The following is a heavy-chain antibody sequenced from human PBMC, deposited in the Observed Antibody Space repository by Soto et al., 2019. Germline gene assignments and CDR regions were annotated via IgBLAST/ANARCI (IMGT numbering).Heavy chain of an antibody. J-gene: IGHJ3*02. CDR1: DGSISSSSYH. D-gene: IGHD6-19*01. V-gene: IGHV4-39*01. Sequence: QLQLQESGPGLVKPSETLSLTCTVSDGSISSSSYHWGWIRQPPGKGLEWIGSIYYIGSTYYNPSLKSRVTISVDMSKNQFSLKLSSVTAADTAVYYCARHQAGKGWYAAFDIWGQGTMVTVSS. CDR2: IYYIGST. CDR3: ARHQAGKGWYAAFDI.